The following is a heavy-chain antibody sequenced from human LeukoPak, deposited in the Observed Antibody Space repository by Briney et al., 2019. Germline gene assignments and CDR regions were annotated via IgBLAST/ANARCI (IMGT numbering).Heavy chain of an antibody. CDR1: GFTVSSNY. CDR3: ARAPIAVAGFYYFDY. Sequence: GGSLRLSCAASGFTVSSNYMSWVRQAPGKGLEWVSVIYSGGSTYYADSVKGRFTISRDNSKNTLYLQMNSLRAEDTAVYYCARAPIAVAGFYYFDYWGRGTLVTVSS. J-gene: IGHJ4*02. CDR2: IYSGGST. V-gene: IGHV3-53*01. D-gene: IGHD6-19*01.